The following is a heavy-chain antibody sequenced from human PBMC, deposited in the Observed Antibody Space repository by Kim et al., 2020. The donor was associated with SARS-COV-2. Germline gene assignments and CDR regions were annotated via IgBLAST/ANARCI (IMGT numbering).Heavy chain of an antibody. CDR1: GYTFTSYD. V-gene: IGHV1-8*01. J-gene: IGHJ4*02. CDR2: MNPNSGNT. CDR3: ARGGYSYGYWIVDY. D-gene: IGHD5-18*01. Sequence: ASVKVSCKASGYTFTSYDINWVRQATGQGLEWMGWMNPNSGNTGYAQKFQGRVTMTRNTSISTAYMELSSLRSEDTAVYYCARGGYSYGYWIVDYWGQGTLVTVSS.